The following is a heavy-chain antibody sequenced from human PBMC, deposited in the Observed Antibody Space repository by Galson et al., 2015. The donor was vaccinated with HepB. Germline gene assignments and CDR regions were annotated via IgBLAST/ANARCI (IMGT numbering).Heavy chain of an antibody. Sequence: SLRLSCAASGFTFSSYSMNWVRQAPGKGLEWVSSISSSSSYIYYADSVKGRFTISRDNAKNSLYLQMNSLRAEDTAVYYCASQRVATADPYDYWGQGTLVTVSS. CDR1: GFTFSSYS. D-gene: IGHD5-12*01. V-gene: IGHV3-21*01. CDR2: ISSSSSYI. J-gene: IGHJ4*02. CDR3: ASQRVATADPYDY.